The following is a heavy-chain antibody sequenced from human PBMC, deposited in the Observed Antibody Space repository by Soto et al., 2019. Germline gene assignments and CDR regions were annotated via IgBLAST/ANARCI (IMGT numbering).Heavy chain of an antibody. CDR1: GFTFSSYA. J-gene: IGHJ4*02. D-gene: IGHD2-15*01. Sequence: SLRLSCAASGFTFSSYAMLWVRQAPGKGLEWVAVISYDGSNKYYADSVKGRFTISRDNSKNTLYLQMNSLRAEDTAVYYCAREAAIVVVVAGYFDYWGKGTMVTVAS. CDR3: AREAAIVVVVAGYFDY. CDR2: ISYDGSNK. V-gene: IGHV3-30-3*01.